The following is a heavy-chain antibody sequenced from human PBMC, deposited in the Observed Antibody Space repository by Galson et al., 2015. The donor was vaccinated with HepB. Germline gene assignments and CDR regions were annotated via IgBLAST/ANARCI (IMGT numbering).Heavy chain of an antibody. CDR3: SGGITGTAHY. Sequence: SLRLSCAASGFTFSNAWMSWVRQAPGKGLEWVGRIKSKTDGGTTDYAAPVKGRFTISRDDSKNTLYLQMNSLKTEDTAVYYCSGGITGTAHYWGQGTLVTVSS. J-gene: IGHJ4*02. V-gene: IGHV3-15*01. CDR2: IKSKTDGGTT. D-gene: IGHD1-20*01. CDR1: GFTFSNAW.